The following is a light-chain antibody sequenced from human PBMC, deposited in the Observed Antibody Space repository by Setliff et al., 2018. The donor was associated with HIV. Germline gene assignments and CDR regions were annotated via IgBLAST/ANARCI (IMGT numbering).Light chain of an antibody. Sequence: DIVMTQSPDSLAVSLGERATINCKSSQSVLYSSNNKNYLAWYQQKPGQPPKLLIYWASTRASGVPDRFRGSESGTDFTLTIRSLQAEDVAVYYRQQYFDVPTWTFGQGTKVDIK. J-gene: IGKJ1*01. CDR3: QQYFDVPTWT. CDR2: WAS. V-gene: IGKV4-1*01. CDR1: QSVLYSSNNKNY.